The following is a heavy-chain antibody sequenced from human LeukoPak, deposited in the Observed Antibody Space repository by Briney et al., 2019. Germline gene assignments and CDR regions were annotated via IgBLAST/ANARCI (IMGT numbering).Heavy chain of an antibody. Sequence: PGGSLRLSCAASGFTFNNHAFHWVRQAPGKGLEWVALISYDGRNKHFADSVEGRFTISRDNSQNTLYLQMNSLRAEDTAVYYCARYNYDMDYFDYWGQGTLVTVSS. CDR2: ISYDGRNK. V-gene: IGHV3-30*14. J-gene: IGHJ4*02. CDR3: ARYNYDMDYFDY. CDR1: GFTFNNHA. D-gene: IGHD3-22*01.